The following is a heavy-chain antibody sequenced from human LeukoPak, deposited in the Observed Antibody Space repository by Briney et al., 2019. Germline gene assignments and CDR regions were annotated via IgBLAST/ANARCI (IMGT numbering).Heavy chain of an antibody. D-gene: IGHD1-26*01. V-gene: IGHV4-4*07. Sequence: SETLSLTCIVSGGSISSYYWNWIRQSAGKGLEWIGRFYSSVSTDYNPSLKRRVTMSVDTSKNQFSLKLSSVTAADTAVYYCATSQGGDAFDIWGQGTMVTVSS. CDR3: ATSQGGDAFDI. J-gene: IGHJ3*02. CDR2: FYSSVST. CDR1: GGSISSYY.